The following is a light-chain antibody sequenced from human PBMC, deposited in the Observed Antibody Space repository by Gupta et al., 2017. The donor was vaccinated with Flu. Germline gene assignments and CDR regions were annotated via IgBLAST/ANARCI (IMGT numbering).Light chain of an antibody. CDR2: EVS. Sequence: QSITISCTGTSGDSGSYNLVSWYQHHPGKAPKLMMYEVSRRPSGVSNRFPASKSGTTASLTISGLQAEDEADYYCCSYADGRYVFGSGTKVTVL. V-gene: IGLV2-23*02. CDR1: SGDSGSYNL. J-gene: IGLJ1*01. CDR3: CSYADGRYV.